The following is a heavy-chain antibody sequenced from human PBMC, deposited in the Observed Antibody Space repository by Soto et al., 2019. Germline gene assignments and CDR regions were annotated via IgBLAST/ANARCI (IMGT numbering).Heavy chain of an antibody. CDR1: GYTFTNYY. CDR2: INPTGGST. CDR3: ARDLAAADY. Sequence: QVQLVQTGAEVKKPGASEKVSCKASGYTFTNYYIHWVRQAPGQGLEWMGIINPTGGSTNYAQKFQGRVTLTMDTSTSTVYMELSSLRFEDTAVYYCARDLAAADYWGQGTLVTVSS. V-gene: IGHV1-46*01. D-gene: IGHD6-13*01. J-gene: IGHJ4*02.